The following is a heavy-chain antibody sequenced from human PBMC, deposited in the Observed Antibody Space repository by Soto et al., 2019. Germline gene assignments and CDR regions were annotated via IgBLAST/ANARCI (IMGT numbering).Heavy chain of an antibody. CDR3: ARDTARGYYYYGMDV. J-gene: IGHJ6*02. D-gene: IGHD3-10*01. CDR1: GGTISSGGYY. V-gene: IGHV4-31*03. Sequence: SETLSLTSPVSGGTISSGGYYWSWIRQHPGKGLEWIGYIYYSGSTYYNPSLKSRVTISVDTSKNQFSLKLSSVTAADTAVYYCARDTARGYYYYGMDVWGQGTTVTVSS. CDR2: IYYSGST.